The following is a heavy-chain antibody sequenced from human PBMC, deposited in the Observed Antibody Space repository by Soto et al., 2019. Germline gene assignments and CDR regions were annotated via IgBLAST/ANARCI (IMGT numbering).Heavy chain of an antibody. J-gene: IGHJ4*02. D-gene: IGHD3-3*01. Sequence: GASVKVSCNASGGMFYSSAINWVRQAPGQGLEWIGGIVAMNGSPKSAQDFLGRVTISADVSATTAYMDLTALKYEDTTVYYCAFAPNYTYPLSRYWGRGAQVTVSS. CDR3: AFAPNYTYPLSRY. CDR1: GGMFYSSA. CDR2: IVAMNGSP. V-gene: IGHV1-69*13.